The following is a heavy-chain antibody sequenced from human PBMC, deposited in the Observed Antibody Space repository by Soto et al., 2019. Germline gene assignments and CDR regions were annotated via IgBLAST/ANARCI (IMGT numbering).Heavy chain of an antibody. J-gene: IGHJ4*02. CDR1: GGTFSGHA. CDR2: LIPLFGTT. V-gene: IGHV1-69*06. Sequence: QVQLVQSGAEVKKPGSSVKVSCEASGGTFSGHAISWVRQAPGQGPEWMGGLIPLFGTTQHAQNFQDRLTITADKSRSTAYMELPRLRFEDTAIYYCARGPNWGYRFDSWGQGTLVTVSS. CDR3: ARGPNWGYRFDS. D-gene: IGHD7-27*01.